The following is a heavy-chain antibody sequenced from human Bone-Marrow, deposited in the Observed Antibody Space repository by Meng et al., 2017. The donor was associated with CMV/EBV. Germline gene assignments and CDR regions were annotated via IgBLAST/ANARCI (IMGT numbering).Heavy chain of an antibody. D-gene: IGHD3-9*01. J-gene: IGHJ4*02. Sequence: SGYTFTSYYMHWVRQAPGQGLEWMGIISPSGGSTSYAQRFQGRVTMTRDTSTSTVYMELSSLRSEDTAVYYCARGYDILTGYRKLDYWGQGTLVTVSS. CDR1: GYTFTSYY. CDR2: ISPSGGST. CDR3: ARGYDILTGYRKLDY. V-gene: IGHV1-46*01.